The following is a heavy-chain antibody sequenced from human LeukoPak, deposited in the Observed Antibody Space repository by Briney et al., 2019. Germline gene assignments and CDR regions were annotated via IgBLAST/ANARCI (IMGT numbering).Heavy chain of an antibody. J-gene: IGHJ3*02. Sequence: GGSLRLSCAASGFTFSSYGMHWVRQAPGKGLEWVAFIRYDGSNKYYADSVKGRFTISRDNSKNTLYLQMNSLRAEDTAVYYCAKAGVRITMIVVVTDAFDIWGQGTMVTVSS. CDR2: IRYDGSNK. CDR3: AKAGVRITMIVVVTDAFDI. CDR1: GFTFSSYG. D-gene: IGHD3-22*01. V-gene: IGHV3-30*02.